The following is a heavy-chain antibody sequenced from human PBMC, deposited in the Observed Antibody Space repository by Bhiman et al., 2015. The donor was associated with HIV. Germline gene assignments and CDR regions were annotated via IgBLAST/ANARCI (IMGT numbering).Heavy chain of an antibody. CDR2: VYSGGTT. CDR1: GFTVSTNY. V-gene: IGHV3-66*01. J-gene: IGHJ4*02. D-gene: IGHD3-22*01. Sequence: EVQLVESGGGLVKPGGSLRLSCVASGFTVSTNYISWVRQAPGKGLEWVSVVYSGGTTYYSGSVKDRFTISRDNSNNMLYLQMNSLRAEDTAVYYCARGSGYFDSWGQGTLVTVSS. CDR3: ARGSGYFDS.